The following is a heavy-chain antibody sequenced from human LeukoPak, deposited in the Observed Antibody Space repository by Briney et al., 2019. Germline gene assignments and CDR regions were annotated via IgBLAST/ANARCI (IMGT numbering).Heavy chain of an antibody. V-gene: IGHV3-21*01. CDR1: RFSFSSFS. Sequence: GGSLRLSCAASRFSFSSFSMNWVRQAPGKGLEWVSSISLAGDYIYCADSVRGRFTISRDDAKNSLYLQMNSLRAEDTGIYYCAKDWRAGPGDAFDIWGQGTMVTVSS. J-gene: IGHJ3*02. CDR2: ISLAGDYI. CDR3: AKDWRAGPGDAFDI. D-gene: IGHD3-3*01.